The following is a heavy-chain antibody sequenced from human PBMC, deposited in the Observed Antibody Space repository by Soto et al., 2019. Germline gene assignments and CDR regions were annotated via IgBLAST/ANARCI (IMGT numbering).Heavy chain of an antibody. D-gene: IGHD4-17*01. Sequence: QVQLVQSGAEVKKPGSSVKVSCKASGGTFSSYAISWVRQAPGQGLEWMGGIIPIFGTANYAQKFQGRGTITADESTSTAYMELSSLRSEDTAVYYCATLEFRDGDYVGGVDYWGQGTLVTVSS. J-gene: IGHJ4*02. CDR2: IIPIFGTA. CDR1: GGTFSSYA. V-gene: IGHV1-69*12. CDR3: ATLEFRDGDYVGGVDY.